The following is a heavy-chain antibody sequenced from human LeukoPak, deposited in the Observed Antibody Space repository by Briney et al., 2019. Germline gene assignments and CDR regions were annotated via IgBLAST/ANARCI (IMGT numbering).Heavy chain of an antibody. CDR1: GFTFSDYY. J-gene: IGHJ4*02. CDR2: ISSSSSYT. V-gene: IGHV3-11*06. Sequence: PGGSLRLSCAASGFTFSDYYMSWIRQAPGKGLEWVSYISSSSSYTNYADSVKGRFTISRDNAKNTLYLQMNSLRAEDTAVYYCARDHCSGANRQVALDYWGQGTLVTVSS. CDR3: ARDHCSGANRQVALDY. D-gene: IGHD2-15*01.